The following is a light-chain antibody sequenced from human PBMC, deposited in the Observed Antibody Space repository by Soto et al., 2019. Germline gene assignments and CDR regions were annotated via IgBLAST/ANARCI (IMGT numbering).Light chain of an antibody. V-gene: IGKV3-11*01. CDR3: QQYNNWPIT. Sequence: EVGLTQSPATLSLSPGERATLSCRASQSIRTSLAWYQQKPGQAPRLVIFDASNRANGVPARFGGSGSGTEFTLTISSLQSEDFAVYYCQQYNNWPITFGQGTRLEIK. J-gene: IGKJ5*01. CDR1: QSIRTS. CDR2: DAS.